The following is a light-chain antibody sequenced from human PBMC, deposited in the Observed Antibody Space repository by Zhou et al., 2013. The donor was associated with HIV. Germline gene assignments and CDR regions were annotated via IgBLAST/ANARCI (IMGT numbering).Light chain of an antibody. CDR3: QQRSNWPPA. Sequence: IVMTQSPATLSMSPGERATLSCRASQSVSRFLAWYQQKPGQAPRLLIYDASSRATGIPARFSGSGSGTDFTLTISSLEPEDFAVYYCQQRSNWPPAFGQGTRLEIK. J-gene: IGKJ5*01. V-gene: IGKV3-11*01. CDR2: DAS. CDR1: QSVSRF.